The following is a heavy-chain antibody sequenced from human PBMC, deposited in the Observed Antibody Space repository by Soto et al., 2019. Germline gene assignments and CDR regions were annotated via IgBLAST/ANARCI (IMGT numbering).Heavy chain of an antibody. CDR1: GYTFTGYY. D-gene: IGHD3-16*02. J-gene: IGHJ4*02. CDR3: ARDRAEDDYVWGSYRSGAFDY. V-gene: IGHV1-2*02. Sequence: ASVKVSCKASGYTFTGYYMHWVRPAPVQGLEWMGWINPNSGGTNYAQKFQGRVTMTRDTSISTAYMELSRLRSDDTAVYYCARDRAEDDYVWGSYRSGAFDYWGQGTLVTVSS. CDR2: INPNSGGT.